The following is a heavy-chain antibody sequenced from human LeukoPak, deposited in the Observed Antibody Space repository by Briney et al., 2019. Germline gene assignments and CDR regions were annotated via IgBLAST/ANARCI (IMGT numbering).Heavy chain of an antibody. CDR3: AKEGGPWPAFDS. J-gene: IGHJ4*02. V-gene: IGHV3-23*01. Sequence: QPGGSLRLSCAASGFTFSYYAMGWVRQAPGKGLEWVSTISGGGDETYYADSVKGRFTFSRDNSKNTLYLHMNSLRAEDTAVYYCAKEGGPWPAFDSWGQGTLVTVSS. CDR2: ISGGGDET. CDR1: GFTFSYYA.